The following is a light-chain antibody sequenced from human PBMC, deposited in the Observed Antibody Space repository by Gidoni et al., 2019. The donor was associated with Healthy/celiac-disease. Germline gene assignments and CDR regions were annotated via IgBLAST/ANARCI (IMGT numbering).Light chain of an antibody. J-gene: IGLJ3*02. Sequence: QSVLTQPPSVSGAPGQRGTISCTGSSSHIGACYDVHWYQQLPGTAPKLLIYGNSNRPSGVPDRFSGSKSGTSASLAITGLQAEDEADYYCQSYDSSLSGWVFGGGTKLTVL. CDR2: GNS. CDR3: QSYDSSLSGWV. CDR1: SSHIGACYD. V-gene: IGLV1-40*01.